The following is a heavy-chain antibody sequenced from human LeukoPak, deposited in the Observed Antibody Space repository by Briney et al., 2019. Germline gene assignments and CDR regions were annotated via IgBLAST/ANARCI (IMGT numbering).Heavy chain of an antibody. V-gene: IGHV3-30*03. CDR2: ISYDGGNK. J-gene: IGHJ4*02. CDR1: GFTFSSYG. Sequence: HPGGSLRLSCAASGFTFSSYGVHWVRQAPGKGLEWVAVISYDGGNKYYADSVKGRFTISRDNSKNTLYLQMNSLRAEDTAVYYCARDKDVYFDYWGQGTLVTVSS. CDR3: ARDKDVYFDY.